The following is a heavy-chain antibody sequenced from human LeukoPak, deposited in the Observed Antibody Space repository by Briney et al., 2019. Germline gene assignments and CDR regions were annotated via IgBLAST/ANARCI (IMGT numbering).Heavy chain of an antibody. CDR2: INHSGST. CDR3: ARGYPPYDYVWGSYRYRGYFDY. V-gene: IGHV4-34*01. CDR1: GGSFSGCY. Sequence: SETLSLTCAVYGGSFSGCYWSWIRQPPGKGLEWIGEINHSGSTNYNPSLKSRVTISVDTSKNQFSLKLSSVTAADTAVYYCARGYPPYDYVWGSYRYRGYFDYWGQGTLVTVSS. J-gene: IGHJ4*02. D-gene: IGHD3-16*02.